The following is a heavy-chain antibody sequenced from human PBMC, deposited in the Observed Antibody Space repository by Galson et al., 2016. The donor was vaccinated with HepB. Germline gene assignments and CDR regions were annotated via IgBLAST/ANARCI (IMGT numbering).Heavy chain of an antibody. Sequence: PALVKPTQTLTLTCTFSGFSLRTTGVGVGWIRQPPGKALEWLALIYWDDDKRYSPSLKRRLTITKDTSKNQVVLTMTNMDPVDTATYYCAHRLGYCSSTSCYESHFDYWGQGTLVTVPS. V-gene: IGHV2-5*02. CDR3: AHRLGYCSSTSCYESHFDY. J-gene: IGHJ4*02. D-gene: IGHD2-2*01. CDR1: GFSLRTTGVG. CDR2: IYWDDDK.